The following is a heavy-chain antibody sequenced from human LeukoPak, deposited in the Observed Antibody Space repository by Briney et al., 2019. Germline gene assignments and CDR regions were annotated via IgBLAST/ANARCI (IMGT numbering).Heavy chain of an antibody. D-gene: IGHD5-12*01. V-gene: IGHV3-53*01. J-gene: IGHJ4*02. CDR3: ARGGGYDPNLYDY. CDR2: IYSGGST. Sequence: PGGSLRLSCAAYGFTVSSNYMSWVRQAPGKGLEWVSVIYSGGSTYYADSVKGRSTISRDNSKNTLYLQMNSLRAEDTAVYYCARGGGYDPNLYDYWGQGTLVTVSS. CDR1: GFTVSSNY.